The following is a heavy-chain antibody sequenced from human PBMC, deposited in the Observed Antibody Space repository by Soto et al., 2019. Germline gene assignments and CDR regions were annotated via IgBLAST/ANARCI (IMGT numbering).Heavy chain of an antibody. D-gene: IGHD3-3*01. V-gene: IGHV4-34*01. J-gene: IGHJ5*02. CDR3: ARGLAPTIFGTVPTPNWFDP. CDR1: GGSFSGYF. CDR2: ANDRGSR. Sequence: PSETLSLTCAVYGGSFSGYFWSWLRQPPGQGLEWPAEANDRGSRNYNPSLRGRLTISLDTSKNQFSLRLSSVTSADTAVYYCARGLAPTIFGTVPTPNWFDPWGQGTLVTVSS.